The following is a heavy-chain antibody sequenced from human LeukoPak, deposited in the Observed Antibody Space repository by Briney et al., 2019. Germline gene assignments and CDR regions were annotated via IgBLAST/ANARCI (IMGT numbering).Heavy chain of an antibody. Sequence: GGSLRLSCAVSEFTVSSNYTSWVRQAPGKGLEWVSLISGSGDTTNYADSVKGRFTISRDNSKNTLYLQMNSLGADDTAVYYCAKAFRRGWERDAFAFWGQGTLVTVSS. J-gene: IGHJ3*01. D-gene: IGHD1-26*01. V-gene: IGHV3-23*01. CDR1: EFTVSSNY. CDR3: AKAFRRGWERDAFAF. CDR2: ISGSGDTT.